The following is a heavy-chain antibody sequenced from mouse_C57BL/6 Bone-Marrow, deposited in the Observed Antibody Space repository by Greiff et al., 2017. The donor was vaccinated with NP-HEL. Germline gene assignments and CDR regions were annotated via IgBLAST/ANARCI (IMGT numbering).Heavy chain of an antibody. CDR1: GYAFRSSW. Sequence: VQLQQSGAELVKPGASVKISCKASGYAFRSSWLTWVQARPGPGLAWLGQIYPGDGATKYNGKFKGKATLTADKSSSTAYMQVSSLTSEDSAVYFCARGDYGSSRFGYAMDYWGQGTSVTVSS. J-gene: IGHJ4*01. D-gene: IGHD1-1*01. CDR2: IYPGDGAT. V-gene: IGHV1-80*01. CDR3: ARGDYGSSRFGYAMDY.